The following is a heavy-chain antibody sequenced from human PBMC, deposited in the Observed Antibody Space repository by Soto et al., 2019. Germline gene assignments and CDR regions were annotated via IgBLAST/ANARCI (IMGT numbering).Heavy chain of an antibody. CDR3: ARLEFKWKDYYYMDV. CDR2: IYPGDSDT. Sequence: GESLKISCKGSGYSFTSYWIGWVRQMPGKGLEWMGIIYPGDSDTRYSPSFQGQVTISADKSISTAYLQWSSLKASDTAMYYWARLEFKWKDYYYMDVWGKGTTVTAP. V-gene: IGHV5-51*01. D-gene: IGHD1-20*01. CDR1: GYSFTSYW. J-gene: IGHJ6*03.